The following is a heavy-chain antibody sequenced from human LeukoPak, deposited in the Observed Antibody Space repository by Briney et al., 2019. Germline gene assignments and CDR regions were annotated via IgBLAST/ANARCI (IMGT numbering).Heavy chain of an antibody. CDR2: ISGSGGST. J-gene: IGHJ1*01. CDR1: GFTFSSYA. Sequence: GGSLRLSCAASGFTFSSYAMSWVRQAPGKGLEWVSAISGSGGSTYYVDSVKGRFTISRDNSKNTLYLQMNSLRAEDMAVYYCAKIAYYYDSSGYPPAEYFQHWGQGTLVTVSS. D-gene: IGHD3-22*01. V-gene: IGHV3-23*01. CDR3: AKIAYYYDSSGYPPAEYFQH.